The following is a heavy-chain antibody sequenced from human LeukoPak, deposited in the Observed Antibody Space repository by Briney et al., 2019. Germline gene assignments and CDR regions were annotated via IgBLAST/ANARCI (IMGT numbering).Heavy chain of an antibody. CDR2: MNPNSGNT. Sequence: ASVKVSCKASGYTFTSHDINWVRQATGQGLEWRGWMNPNSGNTGYAQKFQGRVTMTRNTSISTAYMELSSLRSEDTAVYYCAGGPGSGSYDSLSPLDYWGQGTLVTVSS. CDR3: AGGPGSGSYDSLSPLDY. V-gene: IGHV1-8*01. CDR1: GYTFTSHD. D-gene: IGHD3-10*01. J-gene: IGHJ4*02.